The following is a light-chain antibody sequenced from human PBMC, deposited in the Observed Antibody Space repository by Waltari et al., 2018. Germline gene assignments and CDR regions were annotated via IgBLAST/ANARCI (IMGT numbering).Light chain of an antibody. V-gene: IGLV1-51*01. J-gene: IGLJ2*01. CDR3: ATWDNSLTAVV. CDR2: DNY. Sequence: QSVLTQPPSVSAAPGQKVTISCSGSSSNIWNYLVTWYHQLPGATPKLLIYDNYKRPSGIPDRFSASKSGTSATLDITGLQIGDEADYYCATWDNSLTAVVFGGGTKLTVL. CDR1: SSNIWNYL.